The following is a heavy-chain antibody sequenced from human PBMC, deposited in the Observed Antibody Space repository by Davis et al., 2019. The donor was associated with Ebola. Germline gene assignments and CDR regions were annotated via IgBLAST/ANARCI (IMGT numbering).Heavy chain of an antibody. CDR3: ARDLGAVAGTWGGDY. Sequence: AASVKVSCKASGGTFSSYAISWVRQAPGQGLEWMGRIIPILGIANYAQKLQGRVTITADKSTSTAYMELSSLRSEDTAVYYCARDLGAVAGTWGGDYWGQGTLVTVSS. CDR2: IIPILGIA. V-gene: IGHV1-69*04. D-gene: IGHD6-19*01. J-gene: IGHJ4*02. CDR1: GGTFSSYA.